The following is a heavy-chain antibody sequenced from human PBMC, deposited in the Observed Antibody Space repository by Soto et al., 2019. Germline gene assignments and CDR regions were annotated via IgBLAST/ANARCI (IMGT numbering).Heavy chain of an antibody. CDR1: GFIISSNW. CDR2: INSDGSTT. D-gene: IGHD6-19*01. CDR3: ARGPSGWYGFDY. Sequence: EVQLVESGGGLVQPGGSLRLSCADSGFIISSNWMHWVRQAPGKGLVWVSRINSDGSTTSYADSVKGRFTISRDNAKNTLYLQMNSLIAEDTAVYYCARGPSGWYGFDYWGQGTLVTVSS. J-gene: IGHJ4*02. V-gene: IGHV3-74*01.